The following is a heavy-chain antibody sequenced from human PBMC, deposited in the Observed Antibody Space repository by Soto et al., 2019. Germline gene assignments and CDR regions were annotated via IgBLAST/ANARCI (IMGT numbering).Heavy chain of an antibody. CDR3: ARVYRITMVRGELSEY. D-gene: IGHD3-10*01. J-gene: IGHJ4*02. V-gene: IGHV1-18*01. CDR1: GYTFTSYG. Sequence: QVQLVQSGAEVKKPGASVKVSCKASGYTFTSYGISWVRQAPGQGLEWMGGISAYNGNTNYAQKLQGRVTMTTDTSTSTAYMELRSLRSDDTAVYYCARVYRITMVRGELSEYWGQGTLVTVSS. CDR2: ISAYNGNT.